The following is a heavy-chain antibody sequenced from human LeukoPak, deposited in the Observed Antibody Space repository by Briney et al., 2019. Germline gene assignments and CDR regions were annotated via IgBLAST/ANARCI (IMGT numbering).Heavy chain of an antibody. Sequence: ASVKVSCKASGYTFTNYDINWVRQATGQGLEWMGWMNPNSGNTAYAQKFQGRVTMTRNTSITTAYMELRSLRSEDTAVYYCTRAYGRSWWFPGYWGQGTLVTVSS. CDR2: MNPNSGNT. J-gene: IGHJ4*02. CDR1: GYTFTNYD. D-gene: IGHD2-15*01. CDR3: TRAYGRSWWFPGY. V-gene: IGHV1-8*01.